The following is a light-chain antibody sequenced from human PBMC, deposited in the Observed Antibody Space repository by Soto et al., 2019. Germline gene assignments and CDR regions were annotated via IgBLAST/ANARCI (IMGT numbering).Light chain of an antibody. Sequence: EVVISQSRAPVSVSPGAGATLSCRASQGIGDTLAWYQHKPGQAPRLLMYDASSRATGIPDRFSGSGSGTDFTLTISRLEPEDFAVYYCQQYGTSQWTFGHRTNVDIK. V-gene: IGKV3-20*01. CDR3: QQYGTSQWT. CDR2: DAS. CDR1: QGIGDT. J-gene: IGKJ1*01.